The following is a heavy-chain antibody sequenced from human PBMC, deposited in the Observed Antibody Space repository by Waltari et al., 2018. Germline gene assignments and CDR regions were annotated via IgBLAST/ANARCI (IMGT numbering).Heavy chain of an antibody. Sequence: EVKKPGSSVKVSCKASGGTFSSYAISWVRQAPGQGLEGMGRIIPICGTANYAQKFQGRVTITADKSPSTAYMELSSVRSEDTAVYDCARDQGDDVFFDYWGQGTLVTVSS. CDR3: ARDQGDDVFFDY. CDR1: GGTFSSYA. V-gene: IGHV1-69*06. J-gene: IGHJ4*02. CDR2: IIPICGTA. D-gene: IGHD2-21*02.